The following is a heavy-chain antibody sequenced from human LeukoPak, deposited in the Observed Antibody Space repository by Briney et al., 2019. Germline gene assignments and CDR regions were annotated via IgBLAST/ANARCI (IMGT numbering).Heavy chain of an antibody. Sequence: GGSLRPSCAASGFTFSDYYMSWIRQAPGKGLEWVSYISSSGSTIYYADSVKGRFTISRDNAKNSLYLQMNSLRAEDTAVYYCARLSYYYDSSGPPSGAFDIWGQGTMVTVSS. D-gene: IGHD3-22*01. V-gene: IGHV3-11*01. CDR3: ARLSYYYDSSGPPSGAFDI. CDR1: GFTFSDYY. J-gene: IGHJ3*02. CDR2: ISSSGSTI.